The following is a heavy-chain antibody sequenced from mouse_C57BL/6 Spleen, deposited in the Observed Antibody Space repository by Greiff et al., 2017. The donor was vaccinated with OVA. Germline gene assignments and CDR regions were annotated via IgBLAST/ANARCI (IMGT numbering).Heavy chain of an antibody. D-gene: IGHD1-1*01. CDR3: ARSGSSYEDAMDY. V-gene: IGHV1-59*01. CDR1: GYTFTSYW. Sequence: QVQLQQPGAELVRPGTSVKLSCKASGYTFTSYWMHWVKQRPGQGLEWIGVIDPSDSYTNYNQKFEGKATLTVDTSSSTAYMQLSSLTSEDSAVYYCARSGSSYEDAMDYWGQGTSVTVSS. CDR2: IDPSDSYT. J-gene: IGHJ4*01.